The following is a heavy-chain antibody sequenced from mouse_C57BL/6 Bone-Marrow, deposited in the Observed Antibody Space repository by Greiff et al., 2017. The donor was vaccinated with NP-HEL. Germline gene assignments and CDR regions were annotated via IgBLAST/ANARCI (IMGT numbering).Heavy chain of an antibody. J-gene: IGHJ3*01. V-gene: IGHV5-4*03. CDR2: ISDGGSYT. CDR3: ARGGRSFAY. D-gene: IGHD1-1*01. Sequence: EVKLVESGGGLVKPGGSLKLSCAASGFTFSSYAMSWVRQTPEKRLAWVATISDGGSYTYYPDNVKGRFTISRDNAKNNLYLQMSHLKSEDTAMYYCARGGRSFAYWGQGTLVTVSA. CDR1: GFTFSSYA.